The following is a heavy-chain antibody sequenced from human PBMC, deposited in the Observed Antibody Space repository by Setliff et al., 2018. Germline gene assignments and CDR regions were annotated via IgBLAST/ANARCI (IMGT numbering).Heavy chain of an antibody. J-gene: IGHJ3*02. CDR3: ARDLMVRGVIITAGNDFDI. D-gene: IGHD3-10*01. CDR2: LIPILGIA. V-gene: IGHV1-69*10. Sequence: SVKVSCKASGGTFSSYAISWVRQAPGQGLEWMGGLIPILGIANYAQKFQGRVTITADESTSTAYMELNSRRSEETAVYYCARDLMVRGVIITAGNDFDIWGQGTMVTVSS. CDR1: GGTFSSYA.